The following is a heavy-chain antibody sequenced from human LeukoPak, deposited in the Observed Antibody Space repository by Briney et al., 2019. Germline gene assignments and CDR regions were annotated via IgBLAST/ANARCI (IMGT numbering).Heavy chain of an antibody. CDR1: GFTFSSYG. CDR2: ISYDGSNK. Sequence: GGSLRLSCAASGFTFSSYGIHWVRQAPGKGLEWVAVISYDGSNKYYADSVKGRFTISRDNSKNTLYLQMNSLRAEDTAVYYCAKAPRDSSGYYYYYYYYMDVWGKGTTVTVSS. D-gene: IGHD3-22*01. CDR3: AKAPRDSSGYYYYYYYYMDV. V-gene: IGHV3-30*18. J-gene: IGHJ6*03.